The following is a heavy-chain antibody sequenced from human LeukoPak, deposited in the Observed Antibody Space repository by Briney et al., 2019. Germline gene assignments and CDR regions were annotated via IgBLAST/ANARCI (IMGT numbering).Heavy chain of an antibody. Sequence: PGRSLRLSCAASGFTSSSYAMHWVRQAPGKGLEWVAVISYDGSNKYYADSVKGRFTISRDNSKNTLYLQMNSLRAEDTAVYYCARPLAAAGKSGDDAFDIWGQGTMVTVSS. D-gene: IGHD6-13*01. CDR2: ISYDGSNK. CDR3: ARPLAAAGKSGDDAFDI. CDR1: GFTSSSYA. V-gene: IGHV3-30-3*01. J-gene: IGHJ3*02.